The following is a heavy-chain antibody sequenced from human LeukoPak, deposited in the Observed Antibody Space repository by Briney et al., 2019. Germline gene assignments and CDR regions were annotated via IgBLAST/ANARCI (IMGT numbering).Heavy chain of an antibody. J-gene: IGHJ3*02. Sequence: PGGSLRLSCAVSGIRFSNFGMSWVRQAPGKGPEWVSFISGNGGRTDYAESAKGRFTISRDNSKNTVYLQMNSLRDEDTAAYYCAKDPNGDYVGTFDMWGRGTMVTVSS. CDR3: AKDPNGDYVGTFDM. V-gene: IGHV3-23*01. D-gene: IGHD4-17*01. CDR1: GIRFSNFG. CDR2: ISGNGGRT.